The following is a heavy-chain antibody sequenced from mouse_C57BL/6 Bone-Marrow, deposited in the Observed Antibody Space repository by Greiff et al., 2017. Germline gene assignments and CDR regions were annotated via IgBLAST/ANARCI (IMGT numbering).Heavy chain of an antibody. CDR1: GYTFTDYN. Sequence: EVQLQQSGPELVKPGASVKIPCKASGYTFTDYNMDWVKQSHGKSLEWIGDINPNNGGTIYNQKFKGKATLTVDKSSSTAYMELRSLTSEDTAVYYCARREYYGSSYPYYYAMDYWGQGTSVTVSS. D-gene: IGHD1-1*01. J-gene: IGHJ4*01. CDR2: INPNNGGT. CDR3: ARREYYGSSYPYYYAMDY. V-gene: IGHV1-18*01.